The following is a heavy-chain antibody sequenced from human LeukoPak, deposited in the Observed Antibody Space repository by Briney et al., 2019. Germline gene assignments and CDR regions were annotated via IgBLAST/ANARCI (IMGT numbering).Heavy chain of an antibody. D-gene: IGHD3-9*01. V-gene: IGHV4-4*07. Sequence: PSETLSLTRTVSGGSISSYYWSWLRQPAGKGLEWIGRIYTSGSTNYNPSLKSRVTMSVDTSKNQFPLKLSSVTAADTAVYYCARDRYYDILTGYHGKGYYYYMDVWGEGTTVTVSS. CDR2: IYTSGST. CDR1: GGSISSYY. J-gene: IGHJ6*03. CDR3: ARDRYYDILTGYHGKGYYYYMDV.